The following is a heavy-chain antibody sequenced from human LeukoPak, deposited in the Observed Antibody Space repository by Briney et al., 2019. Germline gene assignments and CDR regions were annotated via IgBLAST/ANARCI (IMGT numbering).Heavy chain of an antibody. V-gene: IGHV3-23*01. CDR3: AKGSYGDYAS. Sequence: PGGSLRLSCAASGFTFSSYAMSWVRQAPGKWLEWVSAISGSGGSTYYADSVKGRFTTSRDNSKNTLYLQMNSLRAEDTAVYYCAKGSYGDYASWGQGTLVTVSS. CDR1: GFTFSSYA. CDR2: ISGSGGST. J-gene: IGHJ5*02. D-gene: IGHD4-17*01.